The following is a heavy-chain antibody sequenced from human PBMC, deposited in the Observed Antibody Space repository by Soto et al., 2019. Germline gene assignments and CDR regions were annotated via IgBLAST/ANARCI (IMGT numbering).Heavy chain of an antibody. Sequence: QVQLVESGGGVVQPGGSLRLSCTTSGFTFNTYGMHWVRQAPGKGLEWVAIIWYDGSNKYYADSVKGRFTISRDNSKNTLYLQMNSLRAEDTVLYYCARSDCTGAYCYSWPFNYGVDVWGQGTTVTVSS. J-gene: IGHJ6*02. CDR1: GFTFNTYG. CDR2: IWYDGSNK. CDR3: ARSDCTGAYCYSWPFNYGVDV. V-gene: IGHV3-33*08. D-gene: IGHD2-15*01.